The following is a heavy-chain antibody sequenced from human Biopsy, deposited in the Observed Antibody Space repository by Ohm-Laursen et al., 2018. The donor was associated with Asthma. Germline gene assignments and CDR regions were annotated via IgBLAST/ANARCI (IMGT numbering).Heavy chain of an antibody. D-gene: IGHD1-14*01. J-gene: IGHJ3*02. CDR1: GFSLSTSGVG. V-gene: IGHV2-5*02. CDR3: ARIPEAGTNSFDI. CDR2: TYWDADK. Sequence: TQTLTLTCSFSGFSLSTSGVGVGWIRQPPGKTLDWLALTYWDADKRYSPSLKTRLTISKDSPKNQVVLTMTNVDPVDTATYFCARIPEAGTNSFDIWGQGTMVTVSS.